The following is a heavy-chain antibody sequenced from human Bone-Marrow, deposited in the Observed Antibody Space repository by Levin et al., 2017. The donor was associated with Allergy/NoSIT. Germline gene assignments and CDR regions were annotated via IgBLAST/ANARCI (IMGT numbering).Heavy chain of an antibody. CDR3: PTGVEVATTQEEYYYYSMDV. CDR2: ISGGGTKR. V-gene: IGHV3-30*03. Sequence: GESLKISCAASGFTFSTYDMHWVRQAPGKGLEWVAVISGGGTKRYFEDSVKDRFTISRDNPKNTVYLQMNGLTDEDTALYFCPTGVEVATTQEEYYYYSMDVWGKGTMVTVSS. D-gene: IGHD2/OR15-2a*01. CDR1: GFTFSTYD. J-gene: IGHJ6*03.